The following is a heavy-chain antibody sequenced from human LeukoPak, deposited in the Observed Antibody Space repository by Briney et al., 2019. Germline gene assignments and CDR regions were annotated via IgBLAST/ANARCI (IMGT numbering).Heavy chain of an antibody. V-gene: IGHV3-74*01. J-gene: IGHJ4*02. CDR1: GFTFSNYW. CDR3: ARVSLSSGCLSN. Sequence: PGGSLRLSCAASGFTFSNYWMHWVRQAPGKGLVWVSRISSDESITSYADFVKGRFTISRDNAKNTLFLQMNGLRAEDTAVYSCARVSLSSGCLSNWGQGTLVTVSS. D-gene: IGHD6-19*01. CDR2: ISSDESIT.